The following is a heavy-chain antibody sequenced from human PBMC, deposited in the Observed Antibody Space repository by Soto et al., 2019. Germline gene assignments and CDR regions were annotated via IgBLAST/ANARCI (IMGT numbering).Heavy chain of an antibody. CDR2: ISYDGSNK. D-gene: IGHD6-19*01. CDR1: GFTFSSYA. CDR3: AKGREWLATKWFDP. Sequence: PGGSLRLSCAASGFTFSSYAMLWVRQAPGKGLEWVSVISYDGSNKYYADSVKGRFTISRDNSKNTLYLQMNSLRAEDTAVYYCAKGREWLATKWFDPWGQGSLVTVSS. V-gene: IGHV3-30*18. J-gene: IGHJ5*02.